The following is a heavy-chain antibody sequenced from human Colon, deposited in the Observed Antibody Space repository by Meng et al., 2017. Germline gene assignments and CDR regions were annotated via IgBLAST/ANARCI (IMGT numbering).Heavy chain of an antibody. CDR2: IWYHGSNE. V-gene: IGHV3-33*01. J-gene: IGHJ4*02. CDR3: ARDLSLGSLFDY. CDR1: GFTLSNYG. D-gene: IGHD5-12*01. Sequence: QGQPVESGGGVVKPWGSLRLSCAASGFTLSNYGMHWVRQAPGKGLEWVALIWYHGSNENYVDSVKGRFTISRDTSKNTLYLQMDSLRAEDTAVYYCARDLSLGSLFDYCGQGTLVTVSS.